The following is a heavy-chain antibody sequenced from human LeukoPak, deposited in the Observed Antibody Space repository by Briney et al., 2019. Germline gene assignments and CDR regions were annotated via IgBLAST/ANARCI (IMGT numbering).Heavy chain of an antibody. J-gene: IGHJ4*02. V-gene: IGHV3-23*01. D-gene: IGHD6-13*01. CDR1: GFTFSSYA. Sequence: PGGSLRLSCAASGFTFSSYAMSWVRQAPGKGLEWVSAISGSGGSTYYADSVKGRFTISRDNSKNTLYLQMNSLRAEDTAVYYCAKDLDLGYSSSWYRLAFDYWGQGTLVTISS. CDR2: ISGSGGST. CDR3: AKDLDLGYSSSWYRLAFDY.